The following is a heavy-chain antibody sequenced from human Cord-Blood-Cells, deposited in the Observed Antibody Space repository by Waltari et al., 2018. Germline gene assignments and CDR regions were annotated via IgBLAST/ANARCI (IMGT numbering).Heavy chain of an antibody. Sequence: EVQLVQSGAEVKKPGESLKISWKGSGYSLTSYWIGWLRHMPGKGLEWLGIIYPGDSDTRYSPSFQGQVTISADKSISTAYLQWSSLKASDTAMYYCARHAMSYSGSYYALDYWGQGTLVTVSS. J-gene: IGHJ4*02. CDR2: IYPGDSDT. CDR1: GYSLTSYW. D-gene: IGHD1-26*01. CDR3: ARHAMSYSGSYYALDY. V-gene: IGHV5-51*01.